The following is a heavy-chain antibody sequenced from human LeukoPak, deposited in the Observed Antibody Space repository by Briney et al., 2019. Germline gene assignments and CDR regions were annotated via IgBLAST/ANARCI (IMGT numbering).Heavy chain of an antibody. V-gene: IGHV3-48*01. CDR2: ISSSSSTI. CDR3: AKDQSGPRGSCFDY. CDR1: GFTFSSYS. Sequence: GGSLRLSCAASGFTFSSYSMNWVRQAPGKGLEWVSYISSSSSTIYYADSVKGRSTISRDNSKNTLYLQMNSLRAEDTAVYYCAKDQSGPRGSCFDYWGQGTLVTVSS. J-gene: IGHJ4*02. D-gene: IGHD2-15*01.